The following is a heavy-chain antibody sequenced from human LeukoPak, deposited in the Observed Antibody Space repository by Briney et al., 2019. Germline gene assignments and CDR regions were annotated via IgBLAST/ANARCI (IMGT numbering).Heavy chain of an antibody. V-gene: IGHV3-21*01. CDR1: GFTFSDYN. CDR2: ITTSSSYM. J-gene: IGHJ4*02. Sequence: GGSLGLSCVASGFTFSDYNMNWVRRAPGKGLEWVSSITTSSSYMYYADSVKGRFTISRDNAKNSLYLHMNSLRAEDTAVYYCARHGSGWYMNDYWGQGTLVTVSS. D-gene: IGHD6-19*01. CDR3: ARHGSGWYMNDY.